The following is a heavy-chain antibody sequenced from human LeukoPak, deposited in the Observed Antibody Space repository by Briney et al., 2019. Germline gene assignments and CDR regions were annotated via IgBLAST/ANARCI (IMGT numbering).Heavy chain of an antibody. J-gene: IGHJ4*02. V-gene: IGHV3-23*01. D-gene: IGHD6-13*01. CDR3: AKNSSSWYSG. Sequence: PGGSLRLSCAASGLTFSSYAMSWVRQAPGKGLEWVSAISGSGGSTSYADSVKGRFTIPRDNSKNTLYLQMNSLRAEDTAVYFCAKNSSSWYSGWGQGTLVTVSS. CDR2: ISGSGGST. CDR1: GLTFSSYA.